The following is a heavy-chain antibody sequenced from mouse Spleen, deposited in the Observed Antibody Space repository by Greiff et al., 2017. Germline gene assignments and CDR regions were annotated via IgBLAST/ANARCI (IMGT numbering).Heavy chain of an antibody. V-gene: IGHV5-6*02. CDR1: GFTFSSYG. J-gene: IGHJ2*01. CDR3: ARRKNTEYYFDY. Sequence: EVKLVESGGDLVKPGGSLKLSCAASGFTFSSYGMSWVRQTPDKRLEWVATISSGGSYTYYPDSVKGRFTISRDNAKNTLYLQMSSLKSEDTAMYYCARRKNTEYYFDYWGQGTTLTVSS. CDR2: ISSGGSYT.